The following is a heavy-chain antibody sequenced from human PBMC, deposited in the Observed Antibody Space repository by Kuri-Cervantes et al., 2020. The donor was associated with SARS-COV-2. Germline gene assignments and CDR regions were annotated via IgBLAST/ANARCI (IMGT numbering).Heavy chain of an antibody. J-gene: IGHJ5*02. D-gene: IGHD5-18*01. CDR2: INHSGST. CDR3: ARCAVDTAMVPARNWFDP. CDR1: GGSFSGYY. Sequence: SCAVYGGSFSGYYWSWIRQPPGKGLEWIGEINHSGSTNYNPSLKSRVTISVDTSKNQFSLKLSSVTAADTAVYYCARCAVDTAMVPARNWFDPWGQGTLVTVSS. V-gene: IGHV4-34*01.